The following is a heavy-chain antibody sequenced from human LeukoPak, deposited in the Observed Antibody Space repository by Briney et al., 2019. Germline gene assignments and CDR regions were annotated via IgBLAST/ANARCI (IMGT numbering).Heavy chain of an antibody. J-gene: IGHJ4*02. CDR1: GFTFSSYA. CDR2: ISYDGSNK. CDR3: ARDPVVTLYYFDY. Sequence: TGGSLRLSCAASGFTFSSYAMHWVRQAPGKGLEWVAVISYDGSNKYYADSVKGRFTISRDNSKNTLYLQMDSLRAEDTAVYYCARDPVVTLYYFDYWGQGTLVTVSS. V-gene: IGHV3-30*04. D-gene: IGHD4-23*01.